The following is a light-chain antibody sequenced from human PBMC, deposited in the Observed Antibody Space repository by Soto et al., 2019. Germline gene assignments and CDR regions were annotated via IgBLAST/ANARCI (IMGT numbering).Light chain of an antibody. CDR1: SSDVGGYSY. V-gene: IGLV2-14*01. J-gene: IGLJ1*01. Sequence: SALTQPASVSGSPGQSITIACTGTSSDVGGYSYVSWYQQHPGKAPKLMIYEVSNRPSGVSNRFSGSKSGNTASLTISGLQAEDEADYYCSSYTSSSNYVFGTGTKVTVL. CDR3: SSYTSSSNYV. CDR2: EVS.